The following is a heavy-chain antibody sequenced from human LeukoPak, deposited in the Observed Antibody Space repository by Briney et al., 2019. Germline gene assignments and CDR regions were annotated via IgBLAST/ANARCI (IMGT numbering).Heavy chain of an antibody. J-gene: IGHJ4*02. V-gene: IGHV3-7*01. CDR1: GFTFTTYW. D-gene: IGHD2-15*01. Sequence: GGSLRLPCAASGFTFTTYWMTWVRQAPGKGLEFVANIKEDGSVKNYVGSVQGRFTISRDNSRNLLYLQMDSLRAEDTAVYYCARDRGGLQFDYWGQGTLVTVSS. CDR3: ARDRGGLQFDY. CDR2: IKEDGSVK.